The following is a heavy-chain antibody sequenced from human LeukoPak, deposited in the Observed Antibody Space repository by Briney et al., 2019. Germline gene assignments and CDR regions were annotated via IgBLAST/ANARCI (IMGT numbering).Heavy chain of an antibody. CDR3: ARDFTMVRGVISSPPFDY. J-gene: IGHJ4*02. CDR1: GGSISRNSYY. D-gene: IGHD3-10*01. CDR2: IYYSGTT. Sequence: SETLSLTCIVSGGSISRNSYYWGWIRQPPGKGLEWIGNIYYSGTTYYNPSLQSRVTISLDTSKTQFSLSLRSVAAADTAVYYCARDFTMVRGVISSPPFDYWGQGTLVTVSS. V-gene: IGHV4-39*07.